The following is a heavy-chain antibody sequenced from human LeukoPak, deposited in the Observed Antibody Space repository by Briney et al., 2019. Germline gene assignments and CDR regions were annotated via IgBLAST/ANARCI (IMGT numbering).Heavy chain of an antibody. CDR1: GFPFTGYY. CDR3: ARINGWLVSANNVKYFDY. Sequence: ASVKVSCKASGFPFTGYYIHWVRQAPGQGLEWMGWINPKPGATKYAQNFQGRVTMTRDTSINTVYMELNRLRSDDTAVYYCARINGWLVSANNVKYFDYWGQGTPVTVSS. V-gene: IGHV1-2*02. CDR2: INPKPGAT. J-gene: IGHJ4*02. D-gene: IGHD2-15*01.